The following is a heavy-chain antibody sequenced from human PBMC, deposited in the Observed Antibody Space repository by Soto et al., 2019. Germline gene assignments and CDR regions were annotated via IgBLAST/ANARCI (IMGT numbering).Heavy chain of an antibody. CDR1: GGSIRDYF. CDR2: IYYSGRT. CDR3: ARVGGDDFGDSGGFDY. D-gene: IGHD4-17*01. J-gene: IGHJ4*02. V-gene: IGHV4-59*01. Sequence: QVQLQESGPGQVKPSETLSLTCTVSGGSIRDYFWTWIRQPPGKGLEWIGYIYYSGRTNYNPSLKSRVSISVDTSKNHFSLQLRSVTAADTAVYYCARVGGDDFGDSGGFDYWGQGTLVTVSS.